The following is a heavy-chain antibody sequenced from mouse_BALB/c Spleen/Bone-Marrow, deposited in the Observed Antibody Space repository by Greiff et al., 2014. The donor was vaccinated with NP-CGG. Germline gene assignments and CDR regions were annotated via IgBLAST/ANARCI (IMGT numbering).Heavy chain of an antibody. D-gene: IGHD2-4*01. CDR1: GYAFTNYL. Sequence: QVQLQQSGAELVRPGTSVKVSCKGSGYAFTNYLIEWVKQRPGQGLEWIGVINSGSGGTKSNEKFKGKATLTADKSSSTAYMQLSSLTSDDSAVYFCARAITDAMDYWGQGTSVTVSS. CDR3: ARAITDAMDY. J-gene: IGHJ4*01. CDR2: INSGSGGT. V-gene: IGHV1-54*01.